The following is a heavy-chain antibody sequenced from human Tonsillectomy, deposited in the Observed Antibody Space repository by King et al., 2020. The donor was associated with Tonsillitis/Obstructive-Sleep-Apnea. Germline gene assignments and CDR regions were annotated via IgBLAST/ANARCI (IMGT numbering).Heavy chain of an antibody. CDR2: INHSGST. Sequence: VQLQQWGAGLLKPSETLSLTCAVYGGSFSGYYWSWIRQPPGKGLEWIGEINHSGSTNYNPSLKSRVTISVDTSKNQFSLKLSSVTAADTAVYYCARSRYNWNWGMSGYWFDPWGQGTLVTVSS. D-gene: IGHD1-7*01. CDR1: GGSFSGYY. J-gene: IGHJ5*02. CDR3: ARSRYNWNWGMSGYWFDP. V-gene: IGHV4-34*01.